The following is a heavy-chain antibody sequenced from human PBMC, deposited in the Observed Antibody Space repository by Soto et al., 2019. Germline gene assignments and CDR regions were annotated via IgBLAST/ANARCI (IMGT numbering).Heavy chain of an antibody. V-gene: IGHV1-8*01. D-gene: IGHD2-2*01. CDR3: ARAPIVVVPTARRSWFDP. Sequence: QVQLVQSGAEVKKPGASVKVSCKASGYTFTSYDINWVRQATGQGLEWMGWMNPNSGSTGYAQKFQGRVTMTRDTSISTAYMELSSLRSDDTAVYYCARAPIVVVPTARRSWFDPWGQGTLVTVSS. CDR2: MNPNSGST. J-gene: IGHJ5*02. CDR1: GYTFTSYD.